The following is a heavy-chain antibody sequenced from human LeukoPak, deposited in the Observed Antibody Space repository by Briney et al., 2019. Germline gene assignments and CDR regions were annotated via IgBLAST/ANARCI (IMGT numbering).Heavy chain of an antibody. Sequence: GGSLRLSCAASGFTFNNYAMKWVRQAPGEGLEWVSSISGSGGITYYADSVKGRFTISRENAKNSLYLQMNSLRAGDTAVYYCARGNGGDLREFDYWGQGTLVTVSS. CDR2: ISGSGGIT. CDR1: GFTFNNYA. CDR3: ARGNGGDLREFDY. V-gene: IGHV3-23*01. D-gene: IGHD3-3*01. J-gene: IGHJ4*02.